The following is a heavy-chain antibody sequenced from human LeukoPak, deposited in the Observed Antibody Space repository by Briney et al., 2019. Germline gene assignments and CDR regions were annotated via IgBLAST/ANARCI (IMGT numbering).Heavy chain of an antibody. Sequence: ASVKLSCKVSGYTFTSYDINWVRQATGQGLEWMGWMNPNSGNTGYAQKFQGRVNMTRNTSISTAYMELSSLRSEDTAVYYCARGRSKTMYYGSGTRGDFDYWGQGTLVTVSS. CDR2: MNPNSGNT. J-gene: IGHJ4*02. CDR3: ARGRSKTMYYGSGTRGDFDY. CDR1: GYTFTSYD. V-gene: IGHV1-8*01. D-gene: IGHD3-10*01.